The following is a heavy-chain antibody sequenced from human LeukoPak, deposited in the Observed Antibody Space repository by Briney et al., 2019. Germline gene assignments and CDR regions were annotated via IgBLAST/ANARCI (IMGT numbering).Heavy chain of an antibody. Sequence: GGSLRLSCAASGFIFSSYAMSWVRQTPGKGLEWVSGISGSGGSTHYADSVKGRFTISRDDFKNTLYLQMNSLRPEDTAVYYCAKDRDSSGYLPFDLWGQGTLVTVSS. CDR3: AKDRDSSGYLPFDL. CDR1: GFIFSSYA. CDR2: ISGSGGST. D-gene: IGHD3-22*01. V-gene: IGHV3-23*01. J-gene: IGHJ4*02.